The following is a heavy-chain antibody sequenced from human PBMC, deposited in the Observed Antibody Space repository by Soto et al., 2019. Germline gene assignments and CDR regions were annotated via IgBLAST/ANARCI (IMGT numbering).Heavy chain of an antibody. CDR3: ARKWPTFDY. D-gene: IGHD5-12*01. Sequence: SETLSLTCAVYGGSFSGYYWSWIRQPPGKGLEWIGEINDSGSTNYNPSLKSRVTISVDTSKNQFSLKLSSVTAADTAVYYCARKWPTFDYWGQGTLVTVSS. V-gene: IGHV4-34*01. CDR2: INDSGST. CDR1: GGSFSGYY. J-gene: IGHJ4*02.